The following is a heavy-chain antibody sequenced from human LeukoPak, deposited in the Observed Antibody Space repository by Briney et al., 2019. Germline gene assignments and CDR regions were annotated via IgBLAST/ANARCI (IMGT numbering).Heavy chain of an antibody. CDR3: ARLGEDLAVGVAGYWFDP. D-gene: IGHD2-15*01. V-gene: IGHV4-39*01. CDR1: GGSISSSSYY. Sequence: SETLSLTCTVSGGSISSSSYYWGWIRQPPGKGLEWIGSIYYSGSTYYNPSLKSRVTISVDTSKNQFSLKLSSVTAADTAVYYCARLGEDLAVGVAGYWFDPWGQGTLVTVSS. J-gene: IGHJ5*02. CDR2: IYYSGST.